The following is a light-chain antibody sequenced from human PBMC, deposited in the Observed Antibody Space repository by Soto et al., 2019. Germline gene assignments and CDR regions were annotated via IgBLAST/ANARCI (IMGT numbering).Light chain of an antibody. CDR2: EVN. V-gene: IGLV2-8*01. J-gene: IGLJ1*01. Sequence: QSALTQPPSASGSPGQSVTISCTGTSSDVGGYNFVSWYQQHPGKAPKLIIYEVNKRPSGVPDRFSGSKSGNTASLTVYGLQAEDEADYYCSSFAGFNNPYVFGTGTKVTVL. CDR1: SSDVGGYNF. CDR3: SSFAGFNNPYV.